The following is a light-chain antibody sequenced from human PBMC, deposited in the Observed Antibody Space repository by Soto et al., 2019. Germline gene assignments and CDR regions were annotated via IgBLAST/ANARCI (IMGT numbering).Light chain of an antibody. CDR3: QQYDKWPLT. J-gene: IGKJ4*01. V-gene: IGKV3D-15*01. Sequence: EIVMTQSPATLSVSPGEGATLSCRASHSVNSNLAWYQQNPGQAPRLLIYGASTRPTGIPARFSGSGSGTDFTLTISSLQSEDFAVYYCQQYDKWPLTFGGGTKVEIK. CDR2: GAS. CDR1: HSVNSN.